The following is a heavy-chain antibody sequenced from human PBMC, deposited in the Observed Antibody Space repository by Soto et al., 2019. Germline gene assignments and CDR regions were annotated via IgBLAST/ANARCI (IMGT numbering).Heavy chain of an antibody. D-gene: IGHD2-15*01. Sequence: PSETLSLTCTVSGASITTYYWSWIRQPPGKELEWIGYISYSGSTDYNPSLKSRVTISFDASKNQISLQVRSATAADAAVYYCARDLKEYCSDGKCNWFDPWGQGTLVTVSS. J-gene: IGHJ5*02. V-gene: IGHV4-59*01. CDR3: ARDLKEYCSDGKCNWFDP. CDR2: ISYSGST. CDR1: GASITTYY.